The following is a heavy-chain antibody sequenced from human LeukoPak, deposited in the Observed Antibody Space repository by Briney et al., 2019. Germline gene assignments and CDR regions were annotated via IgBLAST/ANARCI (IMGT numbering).Heavy chain of an antibody. CDR3: ARGLVAPGWLQLSYYYYYYMDV. D-gene: IGHD5-24*01. V-gene: IGHV1-2*02. Sequence: ASVKVSCKASGYTFTGYYMHWVRQAPGQGLEWMGWINPNSGGTNYAQKFQGRVTMTRNTSISTAYMELSSLRSEDTAVYYCARGLVAPGWLQLSYYYYYYMDVWGKGTTVTISS. CDR1: GYTFTGYY. CDR2: INPNSGGT. J-gene: IGHJ6*03.